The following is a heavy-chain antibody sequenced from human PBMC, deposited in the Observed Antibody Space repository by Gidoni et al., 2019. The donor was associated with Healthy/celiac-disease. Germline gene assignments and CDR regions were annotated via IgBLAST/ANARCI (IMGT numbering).Heavy chain of an antibody. Sequence: QVQLQQWGAGLLKPSATLSLTCAVYGGSFSGYYWSWIRQPPGKGLEWIGEINHSGSTNYNPSLKSRVTISVDTSKNQFSLKLSSVTAADTAVYYCARGPGSDYWGQGTLVTVSS. J-gene: IGHJ4*02. D-gene: IGHD3-10*01. CDR3: ARGPGSDY. CDR2: INHSGST. CDR1: GGSFSGYY. V-gene: IGHV4-34*01.